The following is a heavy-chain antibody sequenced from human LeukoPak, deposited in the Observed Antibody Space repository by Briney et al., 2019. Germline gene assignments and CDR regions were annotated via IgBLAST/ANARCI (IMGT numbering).Heavy chain of an antibody. CDR3: ASSSGWIIDY. D-gene: IGHD6-19*01. Sequence: HASETLSLTCTVSGGSISSGDYYWSWIRQPPGKGLEWVANIKQDGSEKYYVDSVKGRFTISRDNAKNSLFLQMNSLRAEDTAVYYCASSSGWIIDYWGQGTLVTVPS. V-gene: IGHV3-7*01. CDR1: GGSISSGDYY. J-gene: IGHJ4*02. CDR2: IKQDGSEK.